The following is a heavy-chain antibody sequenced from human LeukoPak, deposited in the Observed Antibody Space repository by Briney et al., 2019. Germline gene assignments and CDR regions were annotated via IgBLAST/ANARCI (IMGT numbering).Heavy chain of an antibody. J-gene: IGHJ4*02. CDR1: GYTFTGYY. D-gene: IGHD3-10*01. CDR3: ERVSSSGDYYDN. V-gene: IGHV1-2*02. Sequence: GASVKVSCKASGYTFTGYYMHWVRQAPGQGLEWMGWINPNSGGTNYAQKFQGRVTMTRDTSISTAYMELSRLRSDDTAVYYCERVSSSGDYYDNWGQGPLVTVSS. CDR2: INPNSGGT.